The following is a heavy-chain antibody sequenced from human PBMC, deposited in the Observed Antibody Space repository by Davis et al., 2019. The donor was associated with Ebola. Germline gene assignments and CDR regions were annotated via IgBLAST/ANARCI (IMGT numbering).Heavy chain of an antibody. J-gene: IGHJ6*02. CDR1: GYPFTTYP. CDR2: INTNTGNP. V-gene: IGHV7-4-1*02. Sequence: AASVKVSCKASGYPFTTYPMNWLRQAPGQGLEWMGWINTNTGNPTYAQGFTGRFVFSLDTSVSTAYLQISSLKAEDTAVYYCARDRHYYGMDVWGQGTTVTVSS. CDR3: ARDRHYYGMDV.